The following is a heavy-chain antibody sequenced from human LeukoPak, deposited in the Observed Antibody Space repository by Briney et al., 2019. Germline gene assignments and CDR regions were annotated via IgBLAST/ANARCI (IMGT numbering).Heavy chain of an antibody. CDR3: VRGGFGHAMDV. V-gene: IGHV3-74*01. D-gene: IGHD3-10*01. J-gene: IGHJ6*02. Sequence: PGGSLRLSCAASGFTLYTFGSYWMHWVRQAPGKGLVWVSVIHNDGSGTNYADSLKGRTTISRDNAKNTLYLQMTSLGAEDTGVYYCVRGGFGHAMDVWGQGPRSSFP. CDR1: GFTLYTFGSYW. CDR2: IHNDGSGT.